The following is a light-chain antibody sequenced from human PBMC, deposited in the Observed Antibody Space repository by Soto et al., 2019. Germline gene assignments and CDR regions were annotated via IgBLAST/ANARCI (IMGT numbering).Light chain of an antibody. V-gene: IGKV3-15*01. Sequence: EIVMTQSPATLSVSPGERPTLSCRASQTVSSNLAWYQQEPGQAPRLXXYGAATRATGIPARFSGSGSGTEFTLTIRSLQSEDFAVYYGQQYDNWPPITFGQGTRLEIK. CDR1: QTVSSN. CDR3: QQYDNWPPIT. CDR2: GAA. J-gene: IGKJ5*01.